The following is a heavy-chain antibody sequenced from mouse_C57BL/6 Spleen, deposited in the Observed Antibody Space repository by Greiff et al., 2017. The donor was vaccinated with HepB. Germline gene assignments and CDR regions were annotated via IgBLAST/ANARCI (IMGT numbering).Heavy chain of an antibody. Sequence: EVKLQESGPGLVKPSQSLSLTCSVTGYSITSGYYWNWMRQFPGNKLEWMGYISYDGSNNYNPSLKNRISITRDTSKNQFFLKLNSVTTEDTATYYCASPITTVVATGFDYWGQGTTLTVSS. CDR3: ASPITTVVATGFDY. D-gene: IGHD1-1*01. V-gene: IGHV3-6*01. CDR1: GYSITSGYY. J-gene: IGHJ2*01. CDR2: ISYDGSN.